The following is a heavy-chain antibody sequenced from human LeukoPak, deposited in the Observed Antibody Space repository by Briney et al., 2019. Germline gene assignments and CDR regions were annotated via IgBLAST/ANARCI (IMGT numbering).Heavy chain of an antibody. Sequence: PGGSLRLSCAASGFTFSSFEINWVRQAPGKGLEGVSYISSSGSTIYYADSVKGRFTISRDNAKNSLYLQMNSLRAEDTAVYYCARGDITMILDYWGQGTLVTVSS. CDR2: ISSSGSTI. V-gene: IGHV3-48*03. CDR3: ARGDITMILDY. CDR1: GFTFSSFE. D-gene: IGHD3-22*01. J-gene: IGHJ4*02.